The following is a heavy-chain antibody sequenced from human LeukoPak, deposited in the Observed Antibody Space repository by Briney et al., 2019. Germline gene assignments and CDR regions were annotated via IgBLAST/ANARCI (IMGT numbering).Heavy chain of an antibody. J-gene: IGHJ4*02. CDR1: GFTFDDYA. CDR2: ISWDGGST. D-gene: IGHD3-22*01. V-gene: IGHV3-43D*03. CDR3: AKGLSSGYSGSDY. Sequence: GGSLRLSCAASGFTFDDYAMHWVRQAPGKGLEWVSLISWDGGSTYYADSVKGRLTISRDNSKNSLYLQMNSLRAEDTAVYYCAKGLSSGYSGSDYWGQGTLVTVSS.